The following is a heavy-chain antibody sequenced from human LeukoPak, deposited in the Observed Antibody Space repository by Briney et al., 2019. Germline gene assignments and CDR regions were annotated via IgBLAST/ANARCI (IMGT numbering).Heavy chain of an antibody. J-gene: IGHJ5*02. Sequence: PGGSLRLSCAASGFTFSRYAMSWVRQAPRKGLEWVSAISGGGGSTYYADSVKGRFTISRDNSKNTLYLQVNSLRAEDAAVYYCARDHHDFWSGYYNPQDWFDPWGQGTLVTVSS. CDR3: ARDHHDFWSGYYNPQDWFDP. V-gene: IGHV3-23*01. D-gene: IGHD3-3*01. CDR2: ISGGGGST. CDR1: GFTFSRYA.